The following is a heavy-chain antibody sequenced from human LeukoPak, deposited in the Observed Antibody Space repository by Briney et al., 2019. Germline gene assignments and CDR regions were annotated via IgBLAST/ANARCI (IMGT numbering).Heavy chain of an antibody. CDR1: GGSLGSYY. CDR2: IYSSGST. V-gene: IGHV4-59*12. CDR3: ARGDNSGYVY. J-gene: IGHJ4*02. Sequence: PSETLSLTCTVSGGSLGSYYWSWIRQPPGKGLEWIGYIYSSGSTNYNPSLKSRVTISLDTSKNQFSLKLSSVTAADTAVYYCARGDNSGYVYWGQGTLVTVSS. D-gene: IGHD5-12*01.